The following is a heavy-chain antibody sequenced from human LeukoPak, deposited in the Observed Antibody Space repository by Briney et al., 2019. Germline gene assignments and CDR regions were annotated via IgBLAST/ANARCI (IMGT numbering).Heavy chain of an antibody. D-gene: IGHD6-19*01. CDR3: ARLSSGWYEGWFDP. CDR1: GGSISSSSYH. V-gene: IGHV4-39*01. CDR2: IYYSGST. J-gene: IGHJ5*02. Sequence: SETLSLTCTVSGGSISSSSYHWGWIRQPPGKGLEWIGSIYYSGSTYYNPSLKSRVTISVDTSKNQFSLELSSVTAADTAVYYCARLSSGWYEGWFDPWGQGTLVTVSS.